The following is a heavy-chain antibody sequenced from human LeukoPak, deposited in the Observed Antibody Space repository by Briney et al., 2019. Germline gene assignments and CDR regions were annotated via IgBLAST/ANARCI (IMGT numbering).Heavy chain of an antibody. CDR2: IYYSGST. J-gene: IGHJ4*02. CDR3: ARESSVAGTSFDY. Sequence: PSQTLSLTCSVSAGSISSGGYYWSWIRQPPGKGLEWIGYIYYSGSTNYNPSLKSRVTISVDTSKNQFSLKLSSVTAADTAVYYCARESSVAGTSFDYWGQGTLVTVSS. D-gene: IGHD6-19*01. CDR1: AGSISSGGYY. V-gene: IGHV4-61*08.